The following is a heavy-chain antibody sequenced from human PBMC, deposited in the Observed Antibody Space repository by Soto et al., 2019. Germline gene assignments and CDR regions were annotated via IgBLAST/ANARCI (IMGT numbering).Heavy chain of an antibody. J-gene: IGHJ5*02. CDR3: ARDTFYYGSGSYYATNWFDP. D-gene: IGHD3-10*01. CDR1: GGSISSGGYY. Sequence: SETLSLTCTVSGGSISSGGYYWSWIRQHPGKGLEWIGYIYYSGSTYYNPSLKSRVTISVDTSKNQFSLKLSSVTAADTAVYYCARDTFYYGSGSYYATNWFDPWAQGTLVTVSS. V-gene: IGHV4-31*03. CDR2: IYYSGST.